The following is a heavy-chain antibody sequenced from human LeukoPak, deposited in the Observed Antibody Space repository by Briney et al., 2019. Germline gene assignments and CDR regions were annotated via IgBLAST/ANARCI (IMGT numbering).Heavy chain of an antibody. J-gene: IGHJ4*02. D-gene: IGHD3-10*01. Sequence: PGGSLRLSCAASGFTFSSYSINWVRQAPGKGLEWVSSISSSSSYIYYADSVKGRFTISRDNAKNSLYLQMNSLRAEDTAVHYCARDPFNYYGSGSQKDYWGQGTLVTVSS. CDR1: GFTFSSYS. V-gene: IGHV3-21*01. CDR2: ISSSSSYI. CDR3: ARDPFNYYGSGSQKDY.